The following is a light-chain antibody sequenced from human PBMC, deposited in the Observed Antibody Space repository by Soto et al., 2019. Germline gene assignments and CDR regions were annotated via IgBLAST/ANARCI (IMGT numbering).Light chain of an antibody. CDR2: GAS. Sequence: PGALSLSPGEGATLSCRASQRISSRSFAWYQQKPGQAPRLLIYGASSRATCIPDRVRVSGSGTDLDLTITSSGLEAEDVSFYHYQGWASPPWTFGQGTKVDIK. J-gene: IGKJ1*01. CDR1: QRISSRS. V-gene: IGKV3-20*01. CDR3: QGWASPPWT.